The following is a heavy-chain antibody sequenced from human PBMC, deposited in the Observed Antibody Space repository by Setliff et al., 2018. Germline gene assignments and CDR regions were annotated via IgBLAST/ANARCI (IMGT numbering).Heavy chain of an antibody. J-gene: IGHJ4*02. Sequence: PSETLSLTCTVSGDSISIDDYYWGWIRQPPGKGLEWIGSIYHSGSTYYNPSLKSRVTISVDTSKNQFSLKLSSVTAADTAVYYCARASPGVAGYWDYWGQGMLVTVSS. CDR3: ARASPGVAGYWDY. CDR1: GDSISIDDYY. CDR2: IYHSGST. V-gene: IGHV4-39*07. D-gene: IGHD6-19*01.